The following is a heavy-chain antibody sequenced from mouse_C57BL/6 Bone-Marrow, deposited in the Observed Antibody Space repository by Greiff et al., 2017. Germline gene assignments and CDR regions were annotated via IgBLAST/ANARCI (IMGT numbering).Heavy chain of an antibody. D-gene: IGHD2-3*01. Sequence: VQLQQSGPGLVQPSQSLSITCTVSGFSLTSYGVHWVRQSPGKGLEWLGVTWRGGSTDYNAAFMSRLSITKDNSKSQVFFKMNSLQADDTAIYYCAKSGGYYFSYFDVWGTGTTVTVSS. CDR1: GFSLTSYG. CDR2: TWRGGST. V-gene: IGHV2-5*01. CDR3: AKSGGYYFSYFDV. J-gene: IGHJ1*03.